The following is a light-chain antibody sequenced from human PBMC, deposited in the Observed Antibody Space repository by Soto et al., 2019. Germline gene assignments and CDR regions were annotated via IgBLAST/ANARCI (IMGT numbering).Light chain of an antibody. J-gene: IGKJ4*01. Sequence: EIVLTQSPGTLSLSPGERATLSCRASQSVSSSYLAWYQQKPGQAPRLLIYGASSRATGIPDRFSGSGSGTAFTLPISRLEPEDFAVYYCQQYGSSPPNTFGGGTKVEIK. CDR3: QQYGSSPPNT. V-gene: IGKV3-20*01. CDR2: GAS. CDR1: QSVSSSY.